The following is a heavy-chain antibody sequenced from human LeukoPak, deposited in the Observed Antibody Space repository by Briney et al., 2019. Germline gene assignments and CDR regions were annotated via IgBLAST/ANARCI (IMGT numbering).Heavy chain of an antibody. Sequence: PSETLSLTCAVYGGSFSGYYWSWIRQPPGKGLEWIGEINHSGSTNYNPSLKSRVTISVDTSKNQFSLKLSSVTAADTAVYYCARRFLRLAYYYGSGTNWFDPWGQGTLVTVSS. CDR3: ARRFLRLAYYYGSGTNWFDP. CDR2: INHSGST. J-gene: IGHJ5*02. V-gene: IGHV4-34*01. D-gene: IGHD3-10*01. CDR1: GGSFSGYY.